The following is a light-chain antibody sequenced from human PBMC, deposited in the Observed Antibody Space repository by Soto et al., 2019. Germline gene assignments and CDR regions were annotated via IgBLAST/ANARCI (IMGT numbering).Light chain of an antibody. CDR1: QSLASNF. V-gene: IGKV3-20*01. CDR2: GAS. CDR3: QQYDSSLSWT. J-gene: IGKJ1*01. Sequence: EIVLTQSPGTLSLSPGERATLSCRASQSLASNFLAWYQQKPGQPPRLLIYGASSRATGIPGRFSGSGSGTDFTLTISRLEPEDFVVYYCQQYDSSLSWTFGQGTTVEIK.